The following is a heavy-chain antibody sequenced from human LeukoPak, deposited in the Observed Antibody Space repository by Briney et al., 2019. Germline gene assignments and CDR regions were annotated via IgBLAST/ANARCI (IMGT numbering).Heavy chain of an antibody. CDR3: ANFRWLRYFAF. CDR1: GVTFDDYG. Sequence: GGSLRLSCAASGVTFDDYGMSWVRHPPGNGLGLVSGSNWNGGRTGYANSVKGRFTISRDNAKNSLYLQMNSLRAEDTAVYYCANFRWLRYFAFWGQGTLVTVSS. D-gene: IGHD5-12*01. J-gene: IGHJ4*02. V-gene: IGHV3-20*04. CDR2: SNWNGGRT.